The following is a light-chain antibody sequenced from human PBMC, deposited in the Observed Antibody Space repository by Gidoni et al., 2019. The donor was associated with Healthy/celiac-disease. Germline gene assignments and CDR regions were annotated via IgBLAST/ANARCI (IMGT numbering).Light chain of an antibody. J-gene: IGKJ5*01. CDR3: QQYGSSLAIT. V-gene: IGKV3-20*01. CDR2: GAS. CDR1: QSVSSSY. Sequence: EIVLTQSPGTLSWSPGERATLSCRASQSVSSSYLAWYQQKPGQAPRHLIYGASSRATGIPDRCSGSGSGTDCTRTIRRLEPEEFAVYYCQQYGSSLAITFGQGTRLEIK.